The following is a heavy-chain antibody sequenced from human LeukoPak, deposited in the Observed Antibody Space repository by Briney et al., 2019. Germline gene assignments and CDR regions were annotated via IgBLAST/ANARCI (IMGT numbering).Heavy chain of an antibody. V-gene: IGHV1-2*06. Sequence: ASVKVSCKASGYTFTSYGISWVRQAPGQGLEWMGRINPNSGGTNYAQKFQGRVTMTRDTSISTAYMELSRLRSDDTAVYYCASLYCSSTSCYEERWFDPWGQGTLVTVSS. CDR1: GYTFTSYG. J-gene: IGHJ5*02. CDR3: ASLYCSSTSCYEERWFDP. D-gene: IGHD2-2*01. CDR2: INPNSGGT.